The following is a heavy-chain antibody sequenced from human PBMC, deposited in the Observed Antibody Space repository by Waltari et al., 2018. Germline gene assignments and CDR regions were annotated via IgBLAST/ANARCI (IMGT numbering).Heavy chain of an antibody. V-gene: IGHV1-69*12. CDR2: IIPIFGTA. Sequence: QVQLVQSGAEVKKPGSSVKVSCKASGGTFSSYAISWVRQAPGQGLEWMGGIIPIFGTANYAQKFQGRVTITADESTSTAYMELSSLRSEDTAVYYCARAATVTTGGHYYYYYYMDVWGKGTTVTVSS. J-gene: IGHJ6*03. CDR1: GGTFSSYA. CDR3: ARAATVTTGGHYYYYYYMDV. D-gene: IGHD4-17*01.